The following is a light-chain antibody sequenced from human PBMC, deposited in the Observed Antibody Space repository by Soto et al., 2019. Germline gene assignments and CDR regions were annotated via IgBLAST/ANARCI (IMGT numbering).Light chain of an antibody. Sequence: EIVLTQSPATLSLSPGEAATLYCRASQSVSSFLAWFQQKPGQAPRLLIYDASKRATGIPARFSGSGSGTDFTRTTSSLATEDFAVYYCQIRSNIFTFGPGTKVDIK. CDR2: DAS. CDR3: QIRSNIFT. J-gene: IGKJ3*01. V-gene: IGKV3-11*01. CDR1: QSVSSF.